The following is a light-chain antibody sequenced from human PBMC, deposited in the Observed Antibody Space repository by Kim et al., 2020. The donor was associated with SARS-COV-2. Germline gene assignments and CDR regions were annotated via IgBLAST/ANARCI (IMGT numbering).Light chain of an antibody. CDR1: QSVSIN. J-gene: IGKJ1*01. CDR3: QQYNNWPPWT. Sequence: SPVERATLSCSASQSVSINLAWYQQKPGQAPRLRLFGASTTATGIPARFSGSGSGTEFTLTISSLQSEDFAVYYCQQYNNWPPWTFGQGTKVDIK. V-gene: IGKV3-15*01. CDR2: GAS.